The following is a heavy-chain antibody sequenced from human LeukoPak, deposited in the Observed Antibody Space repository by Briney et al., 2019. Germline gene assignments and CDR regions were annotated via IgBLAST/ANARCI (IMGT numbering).Heavy chain of an antibody. Sequence: PSETLSLTCTVSGYSVSRDFWSWIRQSPGKGLEWIGNIYYTGTINYNSSLTSRVTISVDTSKHQFCLKLTSVTAADTGVYYCARIGFGEPYHFDSSGQETLVTVSS. CDR2: IYYTGTI. D-gene: IGHD3-10*01. CDR3: ARIGFGEPYHFDS. CDR1: GYSVSRDF. J-gene: IGHJ4*02. V-gene: IGHV4-59*02.